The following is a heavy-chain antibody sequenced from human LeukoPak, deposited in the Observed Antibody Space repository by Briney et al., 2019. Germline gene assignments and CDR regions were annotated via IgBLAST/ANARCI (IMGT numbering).Heavy chain of an antibody. CDR1: GGSISSSNW. J-gene: IGHJ5*02. D-gene: IGHD3-16*01. CDR2: IYHSGST. CDR3: ARGLMLLRPKYHRFDP. Sequence: SGTLSLTCAVSGGSISSSNWWSWVRQPPGQGLEWIGEIYHSGSTNYNPSLKSRVAISVDKSKNQFSLKLSSVTAADTAVYYCARGLMLLRPKYHRFDPWAREPWSPSPQ. V-gene: IGHV4-4*02.